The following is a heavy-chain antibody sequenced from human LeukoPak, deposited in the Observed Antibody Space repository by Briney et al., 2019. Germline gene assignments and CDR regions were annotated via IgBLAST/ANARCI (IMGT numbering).Heavy chain of an antibody. CDR2: IKSKTDGGTT. D-gene: IGHD2-21*01. Sequence: PGGSLRLSCAASGFTFSNAWMSWVRQAPGKGLEWVGRIKSKTDGGTTDYAAPVKGRFTISRDDSKNTLYLQMNSLKTEDTAVYYCTTAFVVVGSYAFDIWGQGTMVTVSS. CDR1: GFTFSNAW. J-gene: IGHJ3*02. V-gene: IGHV3-15*01. CDR3: TTAFVVVGSYAFDI.